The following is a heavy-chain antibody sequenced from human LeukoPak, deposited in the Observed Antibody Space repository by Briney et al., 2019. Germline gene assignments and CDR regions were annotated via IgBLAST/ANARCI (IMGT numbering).Heavy chain of an antibody. CDR2: ISYVGSNK. J-gene: IGHJ4*02. V-gene: IGHV3-30-3*01. Sequence: PGRSLRLSCAASGFTFSSYAMHWVRQAPGKGLEWVAVISYVGSNKYYAHSVKGRFTISRDNSKNTLYLQMNSLRAEDTAVYDCVRNNNNDYWGQGTLVTVSS. CDR1: GFTFSSYA. D-gene: IGHD2/OR15-2a*01. CDR3: VRNNNNDY.